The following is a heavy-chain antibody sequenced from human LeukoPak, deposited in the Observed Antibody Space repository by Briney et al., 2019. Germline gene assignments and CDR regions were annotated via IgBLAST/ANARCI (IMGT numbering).Heavy chain of an antibody. CDR2: INPSGGST. CDR3: ARAYDSSGYHPGRVESAAFDI. CDR1: GYTFTSYY. J-gene: IGHJ3*02. V-gene: IGHV1-46*01. D-gene: IGHD3-22*01. Sequence: ASVKVSCKSSGYTFTSYYMHWLRQPPAQGLEWMGIINPSGGSTSYAQKFQGRVTMTRDMYTSTVYMELSSLRSEDTAVYYCARAYDSSGYHPGRVESAAFDIWGQGTMVTVSS.